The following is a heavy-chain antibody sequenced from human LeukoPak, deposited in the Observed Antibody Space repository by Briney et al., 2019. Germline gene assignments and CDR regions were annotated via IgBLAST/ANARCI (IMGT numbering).Heavy chain of an antibody. CDR2: IQSKTDSGTT. D-gene: IGHD2-21*02. V-gene: IGHV3-15*01. CDR1: GFTFSNAW. J-gene: IGHJ5*02. CDR3: TAELYCGGDCYPGA. Sequence: SGGSLRLSCAASGFTFSNAWMSWVRQAPGKGLEWVGRIQSKTDSGTTDYAAPVKGRFTISRDDSKNTLYLQMNSLKTDDTAVYYCTAELYCGGDCYPGAWGQGTLVTVSS.